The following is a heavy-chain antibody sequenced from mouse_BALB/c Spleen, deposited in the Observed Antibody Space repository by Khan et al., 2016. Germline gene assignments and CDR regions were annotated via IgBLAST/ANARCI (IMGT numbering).Heavy chain of an antibody. CDR3: AREGLRRGFAY. Sequence: EVELVESGGGLVKPGGSLKLSCAASGFTFSDYYMYWVRQTPEKRLEWVATISDGGRYTYYPDSVKGRFTISRDNAKNNLYLQMSSLKSEDTAMYYCAREGLRRGFAYWGQGTLVTVSA. CDR2: ISDGGRYT. D-gene: IGHD2-4*01. CDR1: GFTFSDYY. V-gene: IGHV5-4*02. J-gene: IGHJ3*01.